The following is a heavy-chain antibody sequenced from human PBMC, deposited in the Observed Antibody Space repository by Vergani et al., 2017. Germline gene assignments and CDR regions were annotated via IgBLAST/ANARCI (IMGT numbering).Heavy chain of an antibody. CDR1: GFTFSSYA. Sequence: EVQLVESGGGLVQPGGSLRLSCAASGFTFSSYAMSWVRQAPGKGLEWVSAISGSGGSTYYADSVKGRFTISRDNSKNTLYLQMNSLRAEDTAVYYCAKDAYGSGSYFYYYGMDVWGQGTTVTVSS. V-gene: IGHV3-23*04. CDR3: AKDAYGSGSYFYYYGMDV. CDR2: ISGSGGST. D-gene: IGHD3-10*01. J-gene: IGHJ6*02.